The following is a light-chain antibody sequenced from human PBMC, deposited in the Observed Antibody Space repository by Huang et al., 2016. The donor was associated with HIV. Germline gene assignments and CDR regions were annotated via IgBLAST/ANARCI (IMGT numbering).Light chain of an antibody. CDR3: QQFNSYPFI. V-gene: IGKV1-9*01. CDR1: QGITNY. J-gene: IGKJ4*01. CDR2: AAS. Sequence: IQLTQSPSSVSAFVGDTVAITCRASQGITNYVALYQQKPGKAPKLLMYAASTLERGVPSMFSGSGSGTDFTLAISSLQPEDSATYYCQQFNSYPFIFGGGTKVEIK.